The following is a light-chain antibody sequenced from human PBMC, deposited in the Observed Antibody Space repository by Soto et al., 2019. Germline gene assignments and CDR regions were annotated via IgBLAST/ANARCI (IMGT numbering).Light chain of an antibody. J-gene: IGKJ4*01. CDR2: GAS. CDR3: QQYHRWPPLT. V-gene: IGKV3-15*01. Sequence: EIVMTQSPATLSVSPGERATLSCRASQSIDNDLAWYQQKPGQAPRLLIYGASTRATGIPVRFSGSGSGTLVTLTINSLQSEDLGVYYCQQYHRWPPLTFGGGTKVEIK. CDR1: QSIDND.